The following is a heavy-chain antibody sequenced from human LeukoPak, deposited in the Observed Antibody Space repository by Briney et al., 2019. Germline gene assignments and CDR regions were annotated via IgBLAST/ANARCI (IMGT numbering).Heavy chain of an antibody. CDR3: ARGGGGGNWNDD. V-gene: IGHV3-33*01. Sequence: GRSLRLSCAASGFTFSSYGMHWVRQAPGKGLEWVAVIWYDGSNKYYADSVKGRFTISRDNSKNTLYLQMNSLRAEDTAVYYCARGGGGGNWNDDWGQGTLVTGYS. D-gene: IGHD3-16*01. J-gene: IGHJ5*02. CDR2: IWYDGSNK. CDR1: GFTFSSYG.